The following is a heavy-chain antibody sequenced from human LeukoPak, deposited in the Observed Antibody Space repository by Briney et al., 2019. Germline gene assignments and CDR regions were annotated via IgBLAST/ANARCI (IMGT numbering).Heavy chain of an antibody. Sequence: GESLKISCKGSGYSFTSYWIGWVRQMPGKGLGWMGIIYPGDSDTRYSPSFQGQVTISADKSISTAYLQWSSLKASDTAMYYCARRGDYGDYGRSVDYWGQGTLVTVSS. D-gene: IGHD4-17*01. J-gene: IGHJ4*02. CDR2: IYPGDSDT. CDR1: GYSFTSYW. V-gene: IGHV5-51*01. CDR3: ARRGDYGDYGRSVDY.